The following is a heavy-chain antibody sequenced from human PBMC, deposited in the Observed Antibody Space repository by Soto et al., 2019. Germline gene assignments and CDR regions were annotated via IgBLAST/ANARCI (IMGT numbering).Heavy chain of an antibody. J-gene: IGHJ4*02. CDR1: GGSVSSGSNY. V-gene: IGHV4-61*01. D-gene: IGHD3-10*02. CDR3: ARKQAGYFYVIDY. CDR2: IDYSGSS. Sequence: KTSETLSLTCTVSGGSVSSGSNYWSWIRQPPGKGLEWIGYIDYSGSSNYNPSLKSRVTISVDTSKNQFSLKLSSVTAADTAVYFCARKQAGYFYVIDYRGQGTLVTVSS.